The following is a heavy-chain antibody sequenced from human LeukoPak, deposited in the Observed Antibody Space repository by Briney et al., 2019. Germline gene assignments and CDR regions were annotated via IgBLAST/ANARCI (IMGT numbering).Heavy chain of an antibody. D-gene: IGHD3-22*01. V-gene: IGHV3-30*18. CDR2: ISSEGHKI. J-gene: IGHJ2*01. CDR1: GFTFRDYG. CDR3: AKELYYYDTSRYFDI. Sequence: GGSLRLSCAASGFTFRDYGIHWVRQAPGKGLEWVAPISSEGHKIHYGDSVKGRFTISRDNSKNMVYLQMNSLSLEDTALYYCAKELYYYDTSRYFDIWGRGTLVTVSS.